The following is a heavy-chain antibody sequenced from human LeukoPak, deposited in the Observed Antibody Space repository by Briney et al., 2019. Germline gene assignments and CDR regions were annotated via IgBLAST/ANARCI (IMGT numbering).Heavy chain of an antibody. V-gene: IGHV4-39*01. J-gene: IGHJ3*02. CDR2: IYYSGST. CDR3: ARQLGSSGYYYSHDAFDI. D-gene: IGHD3-22*01. Sequence: SETLSLTCAVSGGSISSGGYSWSWIRQPPGKGLEWIGSIYYSGSTYCNLSLKSRVTISVDTSKNQFSLKLSSVTAADTAVYYCARQLGSSGYYYSHDAFDIWGQGTKVTVSS. CDR1: GGSISSGGYS.